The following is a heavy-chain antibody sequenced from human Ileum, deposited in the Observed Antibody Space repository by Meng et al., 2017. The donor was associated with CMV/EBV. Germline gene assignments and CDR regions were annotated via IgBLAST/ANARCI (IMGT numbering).Heavy chain of an antibody. D-gene: IGHD4/OR15-4a*01. V-gene: IGHV3-74*01. CDR3: ARGNSGALDY. J-gene: IGHJ4*02. Sequence: LSCVASGFTYRRYFMHWVRQAPGKGLMWVSSITSDGIATAYADFVKGRFTISRDNANNALYLQMNSLRVEDMALYYCARGNSGALDYWGQGALVTVSS. CDR1: GFTYRRYF. CDR2: ITSDGIAT.